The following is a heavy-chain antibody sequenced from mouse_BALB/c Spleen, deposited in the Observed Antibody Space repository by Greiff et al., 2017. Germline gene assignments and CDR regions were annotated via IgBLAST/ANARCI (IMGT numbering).Heavy chain of an antibody. Sequence: EVQGVESGGDLVKPGGSLKLSRAASGFTFSSYGMSWVRQTPDKRLEWVATISSGGSYTYYPDSVKGRFTISRDNAKNTLYLQMSSLKSEDTAMYYCARDEYWDYWGQGTTLTVSS. CDR1: GFTFSSYG. CDR2: ISSGGSYT. CDR3: ARDEYWDY. V-gene: IGHV5-6*01. D-gene: IGHD5-1*01. J-gene: IGHJ2*01.